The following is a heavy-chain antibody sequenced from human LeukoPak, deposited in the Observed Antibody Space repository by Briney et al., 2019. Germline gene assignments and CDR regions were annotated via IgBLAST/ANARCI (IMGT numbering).Heavy chain of an antibody. D-gene: IGHD3-3*01. CDR1: GFTVSSHY. V-gene: IGHV3-66*01. Sequence: PGGSLRLSCAASGFTVSSHYMTWVRQAPGKGLEWVSGIYSSGNTYYADSVKGRFTISRDNSKNTLYLQMNSLRVEDTAVYYCAKSLRDGITIFGVVMRFPDYWGQGTLVTVSS. J-gene: IGHJ4*02. CDR3: AKSLRDGITIFGVVMRFPDY. CDR2: IYSSGNT.